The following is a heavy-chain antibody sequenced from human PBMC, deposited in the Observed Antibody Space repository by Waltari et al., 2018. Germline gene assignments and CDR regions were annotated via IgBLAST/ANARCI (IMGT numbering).Heavy chain of an antibody. J-gene: IGHJ6*02. V-gene: IGHV1-3*01. D-gene: IGHD2-2*01. CDR1: GYTFTSYA. CDR3: ARAPDRPSLYYYGMDV. CDR2: INAGNGNT. Sequence: QVQLVQSGAEVKKPGASVKVSCKASGYTFTSYAMHWVRQAPGQRLEWMGWINAGNGNTKYSQKFQGRVTITRDTSASTAYMELSSLRSEDTAVYYCARAPDRPSLYYYGMDVWGQGTTVTVSS.